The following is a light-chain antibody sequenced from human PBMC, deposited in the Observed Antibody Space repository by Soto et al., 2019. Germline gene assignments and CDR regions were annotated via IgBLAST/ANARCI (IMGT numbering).Light chain of an antibody. CDR3: QDVGSSIPYT. CDR1: QVIGSRY. J-gene: IGKJ2*01. V-gene: IGKV3-20*01. Sequence: EIVMTQSPGTLSLSPGERATISCRASQVIGSRYLAWYHQKSGQAPRLLIYGASSRATGIPDRFRGSGSGTDFTITISRLEPEGFGVYDGQDVGSSIPYTFGQGTKL. CDR2: GAS.